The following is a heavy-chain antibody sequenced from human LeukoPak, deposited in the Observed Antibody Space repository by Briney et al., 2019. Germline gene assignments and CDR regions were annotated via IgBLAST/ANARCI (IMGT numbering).Heavy chain of an antibody. V-gene: IGHV3-23*01. CDR2: ISDTGNT. Sequence: GGSLRLSCAASGFTLSSYAMSWVRQAPGKGLEWVSAISDTGNTYHADSVKGRFTISRDNSKNTLYLQMNSLRVEDTAVYYCAKGRTEGGTLALDYWGQGTLVTVSS. CDR3: AKGRTEGGTLALDY. D-gene: IGHD6-19*01. CDR1: GFTLSSYA. J-gene: IGHJ4*02.